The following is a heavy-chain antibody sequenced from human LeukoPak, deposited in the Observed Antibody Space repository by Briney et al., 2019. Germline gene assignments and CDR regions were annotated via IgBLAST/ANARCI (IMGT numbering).Heavy chain of an antibody. J-gene: IGHJ4*02. V-gene: IGHV3-9*01. CDR3: ARQNIVATVVDY. CDR2: ISWNSGSI. D-gene: IGHD5-12*01. CDR1: GFTFDDYA. Sequence: SGGALRLSCAASGFTFDDYAMHWVRQAPGKGLEWVSGISWNSGSIGYADSVKGRFTISRDNAKNSLYLQMNSLRAEDTALYYCARQNIVATVVDYWGQGTLVTVSS.